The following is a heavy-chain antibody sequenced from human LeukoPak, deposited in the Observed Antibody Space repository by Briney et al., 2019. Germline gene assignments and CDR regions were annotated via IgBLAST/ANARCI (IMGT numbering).Heavy chain of an antibody. D-gene: IGHD5-24*01. CDR1: GYTFTGYY. CDR3: ARDGDGYNLD. J-gene: IGHJ4*01. Sequence: ASVKVSCKASGYTFTGYYMHWVRQAPGQGLEWVGGINSNNGDTHYAQNFQGRVTMTRDTSISTAYMELSRLGSDDTAVYYCARDGDGYNLDWGHGALVTVSS. V-gene: IGHV1-2*02. CDR2: INSNNGDT.